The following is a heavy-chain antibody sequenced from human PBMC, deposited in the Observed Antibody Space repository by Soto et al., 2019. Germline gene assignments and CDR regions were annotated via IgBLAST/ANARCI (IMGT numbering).Heavy chain of an antibody. CDR3: AIEPLDTGILTGMYYFES. Sequence: QGQLVQSGAEVKKPGSSVKVSCKASGGTFSNSGLSWVRQAPGQGLEWMGDIVPSFGTANDAQKFQGRVTITADESTSKAYMELSSLRYEDNAVYYCAIEPLDTGILTGMYYFESWGQGTLVTVSS. CDR1: GGTFSNSG. J-gene: IGHJ4*02. V-gene: IGHV1-69*01. CDR2: IVPSFGTA. D-gene: IGHD1-20*01.